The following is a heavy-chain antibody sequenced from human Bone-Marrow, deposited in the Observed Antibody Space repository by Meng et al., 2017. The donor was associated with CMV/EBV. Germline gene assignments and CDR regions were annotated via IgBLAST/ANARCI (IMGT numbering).Heavy chain of an antibody. Sequence: SVKVSCKASGGTFSSYTISWVRQAPGQGLEWMGRIIPILGIANYAQKFQGRVTITADKSTSTAYMELSSLRSEDTAVYYCARRPYCSSTSCQNYYYYGMAVWGQGNTVTVSS. J-gene: IGHJ6*02. CDR2: IIPILGIA. D-gene: IGHD2-2*01. CDR1: GGTFSSYT. V-gene: IGHV1-69*02. CDR3: ARRPYCSSTSCQNYYYYGMAV.